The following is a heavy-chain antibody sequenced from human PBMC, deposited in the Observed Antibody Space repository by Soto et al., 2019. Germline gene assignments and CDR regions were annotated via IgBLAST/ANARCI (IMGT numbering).Heavy chain of an antibody. CDR2: ITSVGYT. J-gene: IGHJ4*02. D-gene: IGHD4-4*01. CDR1: GFSFSNYA. Sequence: GSLRLSCATSGFSFSNYAMSWVRQAPGKGLEWVAAITSVGYTYYVDSLKGRFTISRDNSKNTLYLQMSSLRAEDTAVYYCAKDLIDYSNSYFDYWGQGTLVTVSS. CDR3: AKDLIDYSNSYFDY. V-gene: IGHV3-23*01.